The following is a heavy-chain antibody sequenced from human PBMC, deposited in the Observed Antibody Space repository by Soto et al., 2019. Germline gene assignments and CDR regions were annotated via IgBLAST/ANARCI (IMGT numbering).Heavy chain of an antibody. CDR1: GYSFSNRW. CDR3: VRYSASGQRYFDN. V-gene: IGHV5-51*01. CDR2: IYPGDSNT. D-gene: IGHD6-13*01. J-gene: IGHJ4*01. Sequence: PGESLKISCAASGYSFSNRWIGWVRQMPGKGLEWVGIIYPGDSNTRYSPSFQGQLTISASNSVNTAYLQLSTLKPSHSAVFYRVRYSASGQRYFDNWGQGALLNAFS.